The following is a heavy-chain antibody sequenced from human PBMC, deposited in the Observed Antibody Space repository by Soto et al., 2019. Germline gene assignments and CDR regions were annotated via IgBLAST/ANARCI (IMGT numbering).Heavy chain of an antibody. CDR2: ISAYNGNT. D-gene: IGHD3-22*01. CDR3: ARDPGSYYYDSSGRFDP. V-gene: IGHV1-18*01. J-gene: IGHJ5*02. Sequence: ASVKVSCKASGHTFTSYGISWVRQAPGQGLEWMGWISAYNGNTNYAQKLQGRVTMTTDTSTSTAYMELRSLRSDGTAVYYCARDPGSYYYDSSGRFDPWGQGTLVTVSS. CDR1: GHTFTSYG.